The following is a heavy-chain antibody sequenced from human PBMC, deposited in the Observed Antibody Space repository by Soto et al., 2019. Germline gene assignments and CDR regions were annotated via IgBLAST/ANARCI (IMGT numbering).Heavy chain of an antibody. D-gene: IGHD3-22*01. CDR1: GFDFSSFA. Sequence: EVQLVESGGGLVKPGGSLRLSCAASGFDFSSFAFNWVRQAPGKGLEWVSSINSGSSYIYYSDSVKGRFTVSRDNAKSSLDLQMNSLRADDTAVYYCARAPYYYDNSGYFGGMDVWGQGTTVTVSS. CDR2: INSGSSYI. J-gene: IGHJ6*02. CDR3: ARAPYYYDNSGYFGGMDV. V-gene: IGHV3-21*01.